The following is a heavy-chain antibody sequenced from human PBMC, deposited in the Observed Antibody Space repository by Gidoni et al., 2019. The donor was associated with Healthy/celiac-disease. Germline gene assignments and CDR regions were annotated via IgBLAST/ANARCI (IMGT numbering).Heavy chain of an antibody. Sequence: QLQLQESGAGLVKPSETLSLTCTVSGGSISSSSYYWGWIRQPPGKGLEWIGSIYYSGSTYYNPSLKSRVTISVDTSKNQFSLKLSSVTAADTAVYYCARHRYGDYTRGSFDYWGQGTLVTVSS. CDR2: IYYSGST. J-gene: IGHJ4*02. V-gene: IGHV4-39*01. CDR1: GGSISSSSYY. CDR3: ARHRYGDYTRGSFDY. D-gene: IGHD4-17*01.